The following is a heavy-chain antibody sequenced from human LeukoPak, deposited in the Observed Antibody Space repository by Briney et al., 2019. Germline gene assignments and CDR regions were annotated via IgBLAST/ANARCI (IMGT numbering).Heavy chain of an antibody. Sequence: PGGSLRLSCAASGFTFSNYAMHWVRQAPGKGLEWVSLISSGGTYEYYADSVKGRFTISRDNSKNTLYMQLNSLRAGVTAVYYCARDSTYYYDSGSSGPHFFDNWGQGPRLTVSS. D-gene: IGHD3-10*01. CDR2: ISSGGTYE. CDR3: ARDSTYYYDSGSSGPHFFDN. V-gene: IGHV3-30*01. J-gene: IGHJ4*02. CDR1: GFTFSNYA.